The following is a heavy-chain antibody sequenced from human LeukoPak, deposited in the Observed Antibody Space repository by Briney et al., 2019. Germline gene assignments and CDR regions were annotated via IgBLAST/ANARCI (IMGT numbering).Heavy chain of an antibody. D-gene: IGHD6-19*01. CDR3: ARGGQWLVRWWFDP. J-gene: IGHJ5*02. V-gene: IGHV4-34*01. CDR2: INHSGST. CDR1: GGSFSGYY. Sequence: SETLSLTCAVYGGSFSGYYWSWTRQPPGKGLEWIGEINHSGSTNYNPSLKSRVTISVDTSKNQFSLKLSSVTAADTAVYYCARGGQWLVRWWFDPWGQGTLVTVSS.